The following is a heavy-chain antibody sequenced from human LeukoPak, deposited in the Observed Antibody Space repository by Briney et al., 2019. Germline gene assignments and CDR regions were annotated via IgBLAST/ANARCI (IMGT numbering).Heavy chain of an antibody. CDR1: GFTVSSNY. CDR3: ARVMIVVGPNAFDI. V-gene: IGHV3-66*01. Sequence: GGSLRLSCAASGFTVSSNYMSWVRQAPGKGLEWVSVIYSGGSTYYADSVKGRFTISRDNSKNTLYLQMNSLRAEDTAVYYCARVMIVVGPNAFDIWGQGTMVTVSS. D-gene: IGHD3-22*01. CDR2: IYSGGST. J-gene: IGHJ3*02.